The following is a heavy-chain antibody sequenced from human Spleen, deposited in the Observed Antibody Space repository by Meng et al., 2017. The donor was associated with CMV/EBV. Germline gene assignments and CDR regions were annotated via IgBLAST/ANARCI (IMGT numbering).Heavy chain of an antibody. J-gene: IGHJ4*02. Sequence: GFNLSTYAMSRVRQAPGKGLEWVSVISGNGGRTDYADSMKCRFTISRDNSKNTLYLQVSSLRAEDTAVYYCAKSPRRDSSSSSHFDYWGQGTLVTVSS. V-gene: IGHV3-23*01. D-gene: IGHD6-6*01. CDR3: AKSPRRDSSSSSHFDY. CDR1: GFNLSTYA. CDR2: ISGNGGRT.